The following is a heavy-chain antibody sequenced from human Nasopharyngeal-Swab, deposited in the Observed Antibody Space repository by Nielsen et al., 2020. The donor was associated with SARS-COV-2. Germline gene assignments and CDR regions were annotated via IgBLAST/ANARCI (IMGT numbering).Heavy chain of an antibody. V-gene: IGHV1-8*01. Sequence: WVRQAPGQGLEWMGWMNPNSGSTGYAQKFQGRVTMSRDTSISTAYMELNSLTSEDTAVYYCARKGASDYWGQGTLGTVSS. CDR2: MNPNSGST. D-gene: IGHD3-16*01. J-gene: IGHJ4*02. CDR3: ARKGASDY.